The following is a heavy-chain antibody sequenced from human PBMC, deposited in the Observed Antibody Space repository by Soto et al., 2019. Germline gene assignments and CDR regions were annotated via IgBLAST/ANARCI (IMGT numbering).Heavy chain of an antibody. V-gene: IGHV1-69*06. J-gene: IGHJ6*02. Sequence: QVKLVQSGAEVKKPGSSVKVSCKASGGTFSSYAISWVRQAPGQGLEWMGGIVPIFGTANYAQKFQGRVTITADKSTSTAYMELSSLRSEDTAVYYCARDLDYSNYSDYYYGMDVWGQGTTVTVSS. CDR2: IVPIFGTA. D-gene: IGHD4-4*01. CDR3: ARDLDYSNYSDYYYGMDV. CDR1: GGTFSSYA.